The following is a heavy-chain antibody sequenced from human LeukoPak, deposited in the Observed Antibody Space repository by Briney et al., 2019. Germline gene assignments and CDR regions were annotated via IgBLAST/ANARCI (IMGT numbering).Heavy chain of an antibody. J-gene: IGHJ4*02. CDR1: KFTLSGYD. CDR3: ARCVGATTIDY. Sequence: PGGSLRLSCAAFKFTLSGYDMHWVRRAPGKGLEWVSYISMSSSTIHYADSVKGRFTVPRDNAKNSLYLQMNSLRAEDTAVYYCARCVGATTIDYWGQGTLVTVSS. D-gene: IGHD1-26*01. CDR2: ISMSSSTI. V-gene: IGHV3-48*01.